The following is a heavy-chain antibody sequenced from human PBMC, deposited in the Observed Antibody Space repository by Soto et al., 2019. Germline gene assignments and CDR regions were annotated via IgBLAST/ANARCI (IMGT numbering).Heavy chain of an antibody. Sequence: EASLKVSCKASGYTFTSYYMHWVRQAPGQGLEWMGIINPSGGSTSYAQKFQGRVTMTRDTSTSTVYMELSSLRSEDTAVYYCARDPPRPKQWLVPYDAFDIWGQGTMVTVSS. CDR3: ARDPPRPKQWLVPYDAFDI. CDR2: INPSGGST. D-gene: IGHD6-19*01. V-gene: IGHV1-46*01. CDR1: GYTFTSYY. J-gene: IGHJ3*02.